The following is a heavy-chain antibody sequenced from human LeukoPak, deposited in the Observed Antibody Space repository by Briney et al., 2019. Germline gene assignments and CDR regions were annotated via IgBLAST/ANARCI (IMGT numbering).Heavy chain of an antibody. D-gene: IGHD3-10*01. J-gene: IGHJ4*02. CDR2: IDWDDDK. CDR1: GFPLSTSGMC. CDR3: ARIPRYYYGSGSYFDY. V-gene: IGHV2-70*01. Sequence: SGPTLVNPTQTLTLTCTFSGFPLSTSGMCVSWIRQPPGKALEWLALIDWDDDKYYSTSLKTRLTISKDTSKNQVVLTMTNMDPVDTATYYCARIPRYYYGSGSYFDYWGQGTLVTVSS.